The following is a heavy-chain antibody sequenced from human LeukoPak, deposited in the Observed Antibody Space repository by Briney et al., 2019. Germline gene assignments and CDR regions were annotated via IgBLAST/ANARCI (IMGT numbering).Heavy chain of an antibody. CDR3: VRDQGRYFFDS. CDR2: INSDGRTT. D-gene: IGHD1-14*01. J-gene: IGHJ4*02. Sequence: PGGSLRLSCAASGFTFGPFWMHWVRQAPGKGLVWVSRINSDGRTTNYADSVKGRFTISRDNAKNMVYLQMNSLRVEDTAVYYCVRDQGRYFFDSWGQGTLVTVSS. V-gene: IGHV3-74*01. CDR1: GFTFGPFW.